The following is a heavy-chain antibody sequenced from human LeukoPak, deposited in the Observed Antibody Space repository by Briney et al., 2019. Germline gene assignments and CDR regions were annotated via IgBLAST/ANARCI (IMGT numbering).Heavy chain of an antibody. CDR2: IKQDRSEK. CDR3: ARGLSGYASSLGY. CDR1: GFTFTNYW. V-gene: IGHV3-7*01. Sequence: GGSLRLSCAASGFTFTNYWMSWVRQAPGKGLELVANIKQDRSEKYYVDSVKGRFTISRDNAENSLYLQMNSLRAEDTAVYYCARGLSGYASSLGYWGQGTLVTVSA. D-gene: IGHD6-6*01. J-gene: IGHJ4*02.